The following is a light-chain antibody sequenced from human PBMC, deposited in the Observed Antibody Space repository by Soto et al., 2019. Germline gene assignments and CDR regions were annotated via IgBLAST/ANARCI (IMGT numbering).Light chain of an antibody. Sequence: DIQMTQSPSSLSASVGDRVTITCRASQSISSHLNWYQQKPGKAPKVLIYAASSLQGGVPSRFSGSGSVTDFALTIKSLQLEDFAIYYCQQSYSSPFTFGPGTKVDIK. V-gene: IGKV1-39*01. CDR2: AAS. J-gene: IGKJ3*01. CDR1: QSISSH. CDR3: QQSYSSPFT.